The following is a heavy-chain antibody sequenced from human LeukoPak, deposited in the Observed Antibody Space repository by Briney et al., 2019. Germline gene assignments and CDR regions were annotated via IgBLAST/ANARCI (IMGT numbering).Heavy chain of an antibody. V-gene: IGHV3-23*01. CDR3: AKVGPVQQQLSAFDI. J-gene: IGHJ3*02. CDR1: GFTFSSNA. D-gene: IGHD6-13*01. Sequence: GGSLTLPCSTSGFTFSSNAIGWVSPAPGKGLEWVSAISGSGGSTYYADSVKGRFTISRDNSKNTLYLQMNSLRAEDTAVYYCAKVGPVQQQLSAFDIWGQGTMVTVSP. CDR2: ISGSGGST.